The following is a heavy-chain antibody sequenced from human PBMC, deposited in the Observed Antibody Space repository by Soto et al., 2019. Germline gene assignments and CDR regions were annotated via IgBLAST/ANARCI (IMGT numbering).Heavy chain of an antibody. CDR3: ARVVMTTVPASFYYGLDV. Sequence: QVQLVQSGAEVRKPGSSVTVSCKASGGTFSTYGITWVRQAPGQGLEWMGNIIPLIGTANYAQRFRGRVTITADESTTTDYTELTSLRSEDTAVYYCARVVMTTVPASFYYGLDVWGQGTTVTVSS. CDR2: IIPLIGTA. D-gene: IGHD4-4*01. CDR1: GGTFSTYG. V-gene: IGHV1-69*18. J-gene: IGHJ6*02.